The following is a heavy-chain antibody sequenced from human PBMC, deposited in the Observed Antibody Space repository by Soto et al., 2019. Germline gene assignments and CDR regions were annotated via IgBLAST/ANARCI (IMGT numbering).Heavy chain of an antibody. V-gene: IGHV3-23*01. J-gene: IGHJ3*02. CDR2: ISGSGGST. D-gene: IGHD1-26*01. Sequence: GGSLRLSCAASGFTFSSYAMSWVRQAPGKGLEWVSAISGSGGSTYYADSVKGRFTISRDNSKNTLYLQMNSLRAEDTAVYYCAKVGGIVHTGGWAAFDIWGQGTMVTVSS. CDR3: AKVGGIVHTGGWAAFDI. CDR1: GFTFSSYA.